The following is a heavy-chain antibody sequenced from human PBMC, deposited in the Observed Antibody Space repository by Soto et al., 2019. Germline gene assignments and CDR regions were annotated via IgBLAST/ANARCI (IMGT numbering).Heavy chain of an antibody. J-gene: IGHJ4*02. CDR3: ARRDSSTWYPNDY. CDR1: GGSISSSSYY. CDR2: IYYGGST. Sequence: QLQLQESGPGLVKPSETLSLTCTVSGGSISSSSYYWGWIRQPPGKGLEWIGSIYYGGSTYYNPSLKSRVTISVDTSKNQFSLNLSSVTAADTAVYYCARRDSSTWYPNDYWGQGTLVTVSS. D-gene: IGHD6-13*01. V-gene: IGHV4-39*01.